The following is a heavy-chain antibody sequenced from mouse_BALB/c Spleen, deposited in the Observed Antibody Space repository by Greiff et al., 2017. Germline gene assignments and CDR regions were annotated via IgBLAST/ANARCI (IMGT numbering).Heavy chain of an antibody. CDR1: GYSITSDYA. CDR2: ISYSGST. V-gene: IGHV3-2*02. J-gene: IGHJ3*01. Sequence: EVQLQQSGPGLVKPSQSLSLTCTVTGYSITSDYAWNWIRQFPGNKLEWMGYISYSGSTSYNPSLKSRISITRDTSKNQFFLQLNSVTTEDTATYYCAREDYDGYYRSLFAYWGQGTLVTVSA. CDR3: AREDYDGYYRSLFAY. D-gene: IGHD2-3*01.